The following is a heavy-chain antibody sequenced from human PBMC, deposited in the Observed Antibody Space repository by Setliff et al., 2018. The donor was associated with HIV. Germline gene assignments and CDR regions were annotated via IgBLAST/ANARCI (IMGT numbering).Heavy chain of an antibody. J-gene: IGHJ4*02. Sequence: SESLSLTCTASYATLSTADYYWTWIRQPPGKGLEWIGFVSYTGTTRYSPSLRSRISISIDASKNKFSLQLSSVTAADTAVYYCARQSTTSRDFDSWGQGTLVTVSS. CDR1: YATLSTADYY. CDR3: ARQSTTSRDFDS. V-gene: IGHV4-30-4*01. D-gene: IGHD2-2*01. CDR2: VSYTGTT.